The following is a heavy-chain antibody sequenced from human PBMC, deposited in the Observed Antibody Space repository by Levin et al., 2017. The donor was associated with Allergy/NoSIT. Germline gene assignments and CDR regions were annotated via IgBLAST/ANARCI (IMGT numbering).Heavy chain of an antibody. D-gene: IGHD5-24*01. CDR3: ARVRGDGYNIYYYYGMDV. Sequence: TSETLSLTCTVSGGSISSYYWSWIRQPPGKGLEWIGYIYYSGSTNYNPSLKSRVTISVDTSKNQFSLKLSSVTAADTAVYYCARVRGDGYNIYYYYGMDVWGQGTTVTVSS. V-gene: IGHV4-59*01. CDR2: IYYSGST. CDR1: GGSISSYY. J-gene: IGHJ6*02.